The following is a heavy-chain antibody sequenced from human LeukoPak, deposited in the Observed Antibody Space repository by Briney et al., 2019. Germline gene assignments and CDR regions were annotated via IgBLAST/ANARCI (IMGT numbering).Heavy chain of an antibody. D-gene: IGHD2-2*01. CDR1: GYTFTSYY. CDR3: ARDSASSTSFAESPGGMDV. CDR2: INPSGGST. J-gene: IGHJ6*02. V-gene: IGHV1-46*01. Sequence: GASVKVSCKASGYTFTSYYMHWVRQAPGQGLEWMGIINPSGGSTSYAQKFQGRVTMTRDTSTSTVYMELSSLRSEDTAVYYCARDSASSTSFAESPGGMDVWGQGTTVTVSS.